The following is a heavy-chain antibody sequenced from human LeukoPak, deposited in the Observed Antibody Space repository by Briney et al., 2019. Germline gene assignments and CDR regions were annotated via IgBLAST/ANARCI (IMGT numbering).Heavy chain of an antibody. CDR3: ARSEYYYDSSWFDP. D-gene: IGHD3-22*01. CDR1: GGSLSSSSYY. V-gene: IGHV4-39*01. J-gene: IGHJ5*02. CDR2: IYYSGST. Sequence: SETLSLTSTVSGGSLSSSSYYWGWIRQPPGKGLEWIGCIYYSGSTYYNPSLKSRVTISVDTSKNQFSLKLSSVTAADTAVYYCARSEYYYDSSWFDPWGQGTPVTVSS.